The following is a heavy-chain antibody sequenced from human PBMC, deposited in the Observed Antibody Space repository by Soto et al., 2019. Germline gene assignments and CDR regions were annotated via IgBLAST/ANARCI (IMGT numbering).Heavy chain of an antibody. Sequence: GGSLRLSCAASGFTFSSYAMHWVRQAPGKGLEWVAVISYDGSNKYYADSVKGRFTISRDNSKNTLYLQMNSLRAEDTAVYYCARVGAIFGDLNWFDSWGQGTLVIVSS. D-gene: IGHD3-3*01. CDR3: ARVGAIFGDLNWFDS. V-gene: IGHV3-30-3*01. CDR1: GFTFSSYA. J-gene: IGHJ5*01. CDR2: ISYDGSNK.